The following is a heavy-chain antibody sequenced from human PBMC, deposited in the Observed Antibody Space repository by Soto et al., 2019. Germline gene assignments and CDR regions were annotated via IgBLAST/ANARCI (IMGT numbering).Heavy chain of an antibody. J-gene: IGHJ4*02. CDR1: GYIFTSYY. D-gene: IGHD2-2*01. CDR3: ARGPATAPDAY. Sequence: ASVKVSCKTSGYIFTSYYIHWVRQAPGQGLEWMGIINPSGDTTTYAQKFQGRVTMTRDTSTSTVYMELSSLRSEDTAVYYCARGPATAPDAYWGLGTLVTVSS. V-gene: IGHV1-46*01. CDR2: INPSGDTT.